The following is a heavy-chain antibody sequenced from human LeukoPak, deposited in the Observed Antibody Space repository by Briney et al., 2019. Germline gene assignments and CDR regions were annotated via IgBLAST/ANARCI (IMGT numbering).Heavy chain of an antibody. CDR1: GYSFTSYW. Sequence: GESLKISCKGSGYSFTSYWIGWVRQMPGKGLEWMGIIYPGDSDTRYSPSFQGQVTISADKSISTAYLQWSSLKASGTAMYYCARLGYDSSGYRTYYFDYWGQGTLVTVSS. J-gene: IGHJ4*02. V-gene: IGHV5-51*01. D-gene: IGHD3-22*01. CDR2: IYPGDSDT. CDR3: ARLGYDSSGYRTYYFDY.